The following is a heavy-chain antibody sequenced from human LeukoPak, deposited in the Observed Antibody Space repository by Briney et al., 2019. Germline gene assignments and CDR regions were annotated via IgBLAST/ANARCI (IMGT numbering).Heavy chain of an antibody. D-gene: IGHD6-13*01. CDR1: GFTFSSYA. J-gene: IGHJ4*02. V-gene: IGHV3-23*01. Sequence: GGSQRLSCAASGFTFSSYAVSWVRQAPGNGLEWVSAISGSGGSTYYADSVKGRFTISRDNSKNTLYLQMNSLRAEDTAVYYCAKTYSSSWYSPSYYFDYWGQGTLVTVSS. CDR2: ISGSGGST. CDR3: AKTYSSSWYSPSYYFDY.